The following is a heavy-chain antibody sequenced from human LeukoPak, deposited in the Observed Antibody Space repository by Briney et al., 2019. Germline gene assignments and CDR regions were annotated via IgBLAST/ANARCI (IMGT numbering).Heavy chain of an antibody. J-gene: IGHJ4*02. D-gene: IGHD1-26*01. CDR3: ARSLGGAYDY. V-gene: IGHV3-74*01. CDR1: GVPFSSYC. CDR2: INIDGSNT. Sequence: GGALRLSCAASGVPFSSYCMHWVRQAPGKGLLWVSRINIDGSNTNYADSVKGRFTISRDNAKNTLYLQMDSLRAEDTAVYYCARSLGGAYDYWGQGTLVTVSS.